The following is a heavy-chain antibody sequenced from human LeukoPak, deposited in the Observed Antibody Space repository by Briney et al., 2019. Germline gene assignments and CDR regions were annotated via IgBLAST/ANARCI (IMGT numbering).Heavy chain of an antibody. D-gene: IGHD6-13*01. CDR2: ISAYNGNT. V-gene: IGHV1-18*01. CDR3: ARVMRQQLVRTYNWFDP. CDR1: GYTFTSYG. J-gene: IGHJ5*02. Sequence: GASVKVSCKASGYTFTSYGISWVRQAPGQGLEWMGWISAYNGNTNYAQKLQGRVTMTTDTSTSTAYMELRSLRSDDTAVYYCARVMRQQLVRTYNWFDPWGQGTLVTVSS.